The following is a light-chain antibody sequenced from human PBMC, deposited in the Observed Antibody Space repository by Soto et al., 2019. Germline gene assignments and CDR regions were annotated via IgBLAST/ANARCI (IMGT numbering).Light chain of an antibody. J-gene: IGKJ5*01. CDR2: AAS. CDR1: QSISSY. V-gene: IGKV1-39*01. CDR3: QQSYSTLSIT. Sequence: DIQMTQSPSSLSASVGDRVTITCRASQSISSYLNWYQQKPGRAPKLLIYAASSLPSGVPSRFSGSGSRTDFTLTISSLQPEDFATYYCQQSYSTLSITFGQGTRLEIK.